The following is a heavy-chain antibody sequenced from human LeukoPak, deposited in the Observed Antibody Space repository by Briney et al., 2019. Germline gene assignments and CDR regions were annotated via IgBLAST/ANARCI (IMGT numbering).Heavy chain of an antibody. V-gene: IGHV3-74*01. Sequence: GGSLRLSCAASGFTFNNYWMHWVRQAAGKGLVWVSRISTDGSRDYADSVKGRFTISRDSARNTLYLQMNSLRAEDMAVYYCARSPSRNFDLWGRGTLVTVSS. D-gene: IGHD1-14*01. CDR1: GFTFNNYW. J-gene: IGHJ2*01. CDR3: ARSPSRNFDL. CDR2: ISTDGSR.